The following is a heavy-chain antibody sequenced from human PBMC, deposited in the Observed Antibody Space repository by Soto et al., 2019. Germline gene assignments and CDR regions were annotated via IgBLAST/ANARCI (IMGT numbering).Heavy chain of an antibody. CDR2: IIPIFGTA. J-gene: IGHJ1*01. D-gene: IGHD3-10*01. CDR3: AREAGDTMVRGVIQYFQH. V-gene: IGHV1-69*12. CDR1: GGTFSSYA. Sequence: QVQLVQSGAEVKKPGSSVKVSCKASGGTFSSYAISWVRQAPGQGLEWMGGIIPIFGTANYAQKFQGRVTMTADESTSTAYRELRSLGSEDTAVYYCAREAGDTMVRGVIQYFQHWGQGTLVTVSS.